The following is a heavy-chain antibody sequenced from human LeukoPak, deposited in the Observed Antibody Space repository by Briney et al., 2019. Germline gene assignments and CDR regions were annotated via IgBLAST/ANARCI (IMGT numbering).Heavy chain of an antibody. CDR2: INHRGST. CDR1: GGSFSGYY. V-gene: IGHV4-34*01. CDR3: ARHRKKTSADTYYYDSSGSYYFDY. Sequence: SETLSLTCAVYGGSFSGYYWSWIRQPPGKGLEWSGEINHRGSTNYNPSLKSRVTISVDTSKNQFSLKLSSVTAADTAVYYCARHRKKTSADTYYYDSSGSYYFDYWGQGTLVTVSS. J-gene: IGHJ4*02. D-gene: IGHD3-22*01.